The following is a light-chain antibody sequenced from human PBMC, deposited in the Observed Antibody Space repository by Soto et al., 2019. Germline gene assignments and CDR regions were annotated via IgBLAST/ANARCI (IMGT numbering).Light chain of an antibody. CDR2: GAS. CDR3: QQYGSSPGT. CDR1: QSVSRSY. V-gene: IGKV3-20*01. Sequence: EIVLTQSPGTLSLSPGERATLSCRASQSVSRSYLAWYQQKPGQAPRLLIYGASSRATGIPDRFSGSGSGTDLTLTISRLEPEDFAVYYWQQYGSSPGTFGQVTKVEIK. J-gene: IGKJ1*01.